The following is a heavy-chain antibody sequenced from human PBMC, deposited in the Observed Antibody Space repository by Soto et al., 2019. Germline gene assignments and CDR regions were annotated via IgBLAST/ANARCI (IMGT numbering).Heavy chain of an antibody. CDR3: TTDRFSVSPD. CDR2: IKSKTAGGTT. Sequence: GGSLRLSCAASGFIFSNAWMNWVRQAPGKGLEWVGRIKSKTAGGTTDYAAPVKGRFTISRDDSKSTLYLQMNSLKSEDTAVYYCTTDRFSVSPDWGLGTLVTVSS. V-gene: IGHV3-15*01. D-gene: IGHD3-3*01. CDR1: GFIFSNAW. J-gene: IGHJ4*02.